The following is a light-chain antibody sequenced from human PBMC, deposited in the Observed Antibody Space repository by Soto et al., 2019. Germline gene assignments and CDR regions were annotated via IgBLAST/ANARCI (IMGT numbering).Light chain of an antibody. CDR2: GAS. CDR1: QSVSSSY. CDR3: QQYGSSPLT. J-gene: IGKJ1*01. V-gene: IGKV3-20*01. Sequence: EIVLTQSPGTLSFSPGERATLSCRASQSVSSSYLAWYQQKPGQAPRLLIYGASSRATGIPDRFSGSGSGTDFTLTISRLEPEDFAMYYCQQYGSSPLTIGQGTKVEIK.